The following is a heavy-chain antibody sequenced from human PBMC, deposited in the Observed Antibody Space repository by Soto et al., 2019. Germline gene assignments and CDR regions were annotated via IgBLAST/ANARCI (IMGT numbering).Heavy chain of an antibody. CDR3: ARYRSSIDS. J-gene: IGHJ4*02. V-gene: IGHV1-69*01. D-gene: IGHD2-2*01. CDR1: GGTFSSYA. CDR2: IIPIFGTT. Sequence: QVQLMQSGAEVKKPGSSVKVSCKASGGTFSSYAISWVRQAPGQGLEWMGGIIPIFGTTNYAQKFRGRVTITADESTSTAYMELSSLRSDDTAVYYCARYRSSIDSWGQGTLVTVSS.